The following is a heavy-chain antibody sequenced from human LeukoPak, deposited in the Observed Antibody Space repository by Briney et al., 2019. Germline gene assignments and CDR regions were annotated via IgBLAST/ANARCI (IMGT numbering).Heavy chain of an antibody. D-gene: IGHD5-24*01. CDR3: ARDPHGYNSYFDY. CDR1: GFIVSSNY. Sequence: GGSLRLSCAASGFIVSSNYMNWVRQAPGKGLEWVSVIYTDGSTYYADSVKGRFTISRDISKNTVHLQMNSLRAGDTAVYYCARDPHGYNSYFDYWGQGTLVTVSS. CDR2: IYTDGST. V-gene: IGHV3-53*01. J-gene: IGHJ4*02.